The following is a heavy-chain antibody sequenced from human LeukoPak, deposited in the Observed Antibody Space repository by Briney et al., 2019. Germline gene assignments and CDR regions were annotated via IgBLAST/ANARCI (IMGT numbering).Heavy chain of an antibody. CDR3: ARGGYSSGWYAGLNWFDP. Sequence: ASVKVSCKASGGTFSSYAISWVRQAPGQRLEWMGWINAGNGNTKYSQKFQGRVTITRDTSASTAYMELSSLRSEDTAVYYCARGGYSSGWYAGLNWFDPWGQGTLVTVSS. CDR2: INAGNGNT. J-gene: IGHJ5*02. CDR1: GGTFSSYA. V-gene: IGHV1-3*01. D-gene: IGHD6-19*01.